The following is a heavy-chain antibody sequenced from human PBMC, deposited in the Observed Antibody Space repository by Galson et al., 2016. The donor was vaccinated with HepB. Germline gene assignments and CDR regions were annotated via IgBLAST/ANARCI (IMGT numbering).Heavy chain of an antibody. V-gene: IGHV5-51*01. J-gene: IGHJ2*01. Sequence: QSGAEVKKPGESLKISCKGFGYIFTNYWIAWVRQMPGKGLEWVGTIYPADSDTRYSPSFHGQVTISAVKSIATAYLQFSSLKASETAIYYCARPPPGAHSFSRWYFDLWGRGTRVSVSS. D-gene: IGHD2/OR15-2a*01. CDR3: ARPPPGAHSFSRWYFDL. CDR1: GYIFTNYW. CDR2: IYPADSDT.